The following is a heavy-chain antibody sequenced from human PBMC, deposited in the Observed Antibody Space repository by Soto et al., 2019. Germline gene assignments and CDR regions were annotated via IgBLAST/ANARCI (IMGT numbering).Heavy chain of an antibody. CDR2: ISYDGSNK. CDR3: APVDTATNFDY. CDR1: GFTFSSYG. D-gene: IGHD5-18*01. V-gene: IGHV3-30*03. J-gene: IGHJ4*02. Sequence: QVQLVESGGGVVQPGRSLRLSCAASGFTFSSYGMHWVRQAPGKGLEWVAVISYDGSNKYYADSVKGRFTISRDNSKNTLYLQMNSLRAEDTAVYYCAPVDTATNFDYWGQGTLVTVSS.